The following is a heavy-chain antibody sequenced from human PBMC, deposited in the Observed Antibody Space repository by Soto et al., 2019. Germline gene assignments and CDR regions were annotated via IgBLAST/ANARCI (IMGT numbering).Heavy chain of an antibody. Sequence: QVQLVQSGVEVKKPGASVKVSCKASGYTFISHGISWVRQAPGQGLEWMGWISGKNGNTNYAQKLQGRVTLTTDTSTRRAYMEPRSLRTDDAAVYYCARVSSSIVVVPDYGMDVWGQGNTVTVSS. CDR2: ISGKNGNT. D-gene: IGHD2-15*01. V-gene: IGHV1-18*04. CDR3: ARVSSSIVVVPDYGMDV. CDR1: GYTFISHG. J-gene: IGHJ6*02.